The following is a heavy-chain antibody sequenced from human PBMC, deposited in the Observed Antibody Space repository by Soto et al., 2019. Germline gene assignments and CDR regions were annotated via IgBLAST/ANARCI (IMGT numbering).Heavy chain of an antibody. J-gene: IGHJ5*02. V-gene: IGHV3-23*01. Sequence: PGGSLRLSCAASGFTFSNYAMHWVRQPPGKGLEWVSAISGRGDITYYADSVKGRFTVSRDNSKNTLYLQMNSLRAEDTAVYYCAKDQGGGSCFGCPFDPWGQGTLVTAPQ. CDR2: ISGRGDIT. CDR1: GFTFSNYA. D-gene: IGHD2-15*01. CDR3: AKDQGGGSCFGCPFDP.